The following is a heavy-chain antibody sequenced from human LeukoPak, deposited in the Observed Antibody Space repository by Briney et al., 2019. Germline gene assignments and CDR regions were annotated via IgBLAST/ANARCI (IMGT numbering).Heavy chain of an antibody. J-gene: IGHJ4*02. Sequence: PGGSLRLSCAASGFTFSSFSMNWVRQAPGKGLEWVSSISSSSSSMYYADSVKGRFIISRDNAKNSLYLQMNNPRAEDTAVYYCARLTRTYCGGDCSLDYWGQGTLVTVSS. CDR1: GFTFSSFS. D-gene: IGHD2-21*02. V-gene: IGHV3-21*01. CDR2: ISSSSSSM. CDR3: ARLTRTYCGGDCSLDY.